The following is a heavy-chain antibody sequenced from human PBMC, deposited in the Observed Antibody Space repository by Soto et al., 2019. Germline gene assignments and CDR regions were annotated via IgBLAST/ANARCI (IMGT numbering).Heavy chain of an antibody. J-gene: IGHJ3*02. V-gene: IGHV3-13*01. CDR2: IGTAGDT. CDR1: GFTFSSYD. CDR3: ARGVAVAGADAFDI. Sequence: VQLVEYGGGLVQPGGSLRLSCAATGFTFSSYDMHWVRQATGKGLEWVSAIGTAGDTYYPGSVKGRFTISRENAKNSLYLQMNSLRAGDTAVYYLARGVAVAGADAFDIWGQGTMVTVSS. D-gene: IGHD6-19*01.